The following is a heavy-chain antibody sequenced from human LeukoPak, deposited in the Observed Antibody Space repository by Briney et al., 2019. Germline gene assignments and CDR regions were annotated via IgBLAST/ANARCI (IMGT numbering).Heavy chain of an antibody. D-gene: IGHD2-21*01. CDR1: GFTFSSYG. J-gene: IGHJ3*01. Sequence: PGGSLRLSCAASGFTFSSYGMHWVRQAPGKGLEWVAVIWYDGSDKYYTDSVKGRFTISRDNSKNTLYLQMNSLRAEDTATYYCARAGDAFWGQGTMVTVSS. CDR2: IWYDGSDK. V-gene: IGHV3-33*01. CDR3: ARAGDAF.